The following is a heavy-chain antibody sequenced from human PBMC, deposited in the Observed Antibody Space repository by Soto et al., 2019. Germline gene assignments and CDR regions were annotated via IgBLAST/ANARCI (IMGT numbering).Heavy chain of an antibody. Sequence: QVQLRQSGPGLVKPSQTLSLTCAISGDSVSSNRAAWNWIRLSPSRGLEWLGRTYYRSKWYSDYAVSVRGQITISPDTSKNQFSLQFNSVTPEDTAVYYCARELGSGFPFDYWGQGTLVTVSS. CDR1: GDSVSSNRAA. CDR2: TYYRSKWYS. V-gene: IGHV6-1*01. D-gene: IGHD3-22*01. CDR3: ARELGSGFPFDY. J-gene: IGHJ4*02.